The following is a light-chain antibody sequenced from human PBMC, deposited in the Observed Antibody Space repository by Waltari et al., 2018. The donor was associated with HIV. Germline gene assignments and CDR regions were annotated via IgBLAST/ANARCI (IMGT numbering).Light chain of an antibody. J-gene: IGLJ3*02. Sequence: SYVLTQPPSVSVAPGKTARITCGGNNIGSKSVHWYQQKHGQAPVLVIYYDSDRPSGIPERFSGSNSGSTATLTISRVEAGDEADYYCQLWDSSSDHPVSGGGTKLTVL. CDR1: NIGSKS. CDR2: YDS. V-gene: IGLV3-21*04. CDR3: QLWDSSSDHPV.